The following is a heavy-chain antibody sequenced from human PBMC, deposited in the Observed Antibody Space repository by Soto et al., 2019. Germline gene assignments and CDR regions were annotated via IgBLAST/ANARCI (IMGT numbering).Heavy chain of an antibody. J-gene: IGHJ4*02. V-gene: IGHV4-31*03. CDR1: GGSISSGGYY. CDR2: INYSGTT. CDR3: ATTGSDRGFDY. Sequence: SETLSLTCTVSGGSISSGGYYWSGIRQHPGKGLEWIGYINYSGTTYYNPSLKSRVTVSVDTSKNQFSLKLSSVTAADTAVYYCATTGSDRGFDYWGQGTLVTVSS. D-gene: IGHD1-26*01.